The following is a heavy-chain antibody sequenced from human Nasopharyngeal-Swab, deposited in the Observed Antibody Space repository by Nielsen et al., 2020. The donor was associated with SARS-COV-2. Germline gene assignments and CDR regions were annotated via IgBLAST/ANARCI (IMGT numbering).Heavy chain of an antibody. CDR3: ARKIAAAALAVDAFDI. CDR2: IIPIFGTA. V-gene: IGHV1-69*01. Sequence: WARQAPGQGCEWMGGIIPIFGTANYAQKFQGRVTITADESTSTAYMELSSLRSEDTAVYYCARKIAAAALAVDAFDIWGQGTMVTVSS. D-gene: IGHD6-13*01. J-gene: IGHJ3*02.